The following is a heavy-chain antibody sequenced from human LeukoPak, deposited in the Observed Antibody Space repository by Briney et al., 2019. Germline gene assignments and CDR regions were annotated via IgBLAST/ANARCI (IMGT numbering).Heavy chain of an antibody. J-gene: IGHJ4*02. CDR2: ITTSDGNT. D-gene: IGHD7-27*01. CDR3: AKDGGLWVSAHWGDS. CDR1: GFTFSSYT. Sequence: GGSLRLSCAASGFTFSSYTMSWVRQAPGEGLEWVSTITTSDGNTYYADSVNGRFTVSRDNSKNTLFLQMNSLRAEDTAVYYCAKDGGLWVSAHWGDSWGRGTLVTVSS. V-gene: IGHV3-23*01.